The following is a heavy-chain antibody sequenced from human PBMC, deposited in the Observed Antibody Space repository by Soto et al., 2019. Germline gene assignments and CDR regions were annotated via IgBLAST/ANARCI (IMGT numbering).Heavy chain of an antibody. CDR1: GGSISSSSYY. Sequence: VSGGSISSSSYYWGWIRQPPGKGLEWIGSIYYSGSTYYNPSLKSRVTISVDTSKNQFSLKLSSVTAADTAVYYCARGTRGYSSGWYDYWGQGTLVTVSS. D-gene: IGHD6-19*01. CDR2: IYYSGST. CDR3: ARGTRGYSSGWYDY. V-gene: IGHV4-39*01. J-gene: IGHJ4*02.